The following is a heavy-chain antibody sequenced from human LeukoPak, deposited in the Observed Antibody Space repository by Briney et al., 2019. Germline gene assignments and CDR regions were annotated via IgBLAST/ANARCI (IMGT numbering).Heavy chain of an antibody. Sequence: SETLSLTCTVSGDSVSSSSYYWGWIRQPPGKGLEWIGSIYYSGSTYYNPSLKSRVTISVDTSKNQFSLKLSSVTAADTAVYYCARGLQLWYAHYYYYGMDVWGQGTTVTVSS. CDR1: GDSVSSSSYY. CDR2: IYYSGST. J-gene: IGHJ6*02. D-gene: IGHD5-18*01. CDR3: ARGLQLWYAHYYYYGMDV. V-gene: IGHV4-39*07.